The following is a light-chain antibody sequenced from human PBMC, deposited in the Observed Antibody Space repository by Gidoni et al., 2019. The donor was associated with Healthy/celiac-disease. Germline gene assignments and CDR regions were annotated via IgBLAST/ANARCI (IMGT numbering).Light chain of an antibody. J-gene: IGKJ4*01. V-gene: IGKV3-20*01. CDR1: QSVSSSY. CDR3: QQYGSSPLT. Sequence: ETVLTQSPGTLSLSPGERATLSCRASQSVSSSYLAWYQQKPGQAPRPLIYGASSRATGIPDRFSGSGSGTDFTLTISRLEPEDFAVYYFQQYGSSPLTFGGGTKVEIK. CDR2: GAS.